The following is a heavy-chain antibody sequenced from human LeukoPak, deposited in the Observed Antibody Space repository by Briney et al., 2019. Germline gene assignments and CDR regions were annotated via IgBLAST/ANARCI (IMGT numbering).Heavy chain of an antibody. CDR3: ARGSSPMWYFDL. Sequence: PSETLSLTCAVSGGSISNYKWWSWIRQSPGKGLEWLGEIFYTGSPNYNPSFKSRITMSVDKSNNQFSLILTSVTVADTAVYYCARGSSPMWYFDLWGRGTLVTVSS. D-gene: IGHD6-13*01. V-gene: IGHV4-4*02. J-gene: IGHJ2*01. CDR2: IFYTGSP. CDR1: GGSISNYKW.